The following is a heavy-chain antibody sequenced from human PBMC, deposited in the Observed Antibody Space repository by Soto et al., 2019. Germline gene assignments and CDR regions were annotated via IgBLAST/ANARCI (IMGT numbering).Heavy chain of an antibody. Sequence: EVQLLESGGGLVQPGGSLRLSCAASGFTFSRYAMSWVRQAPGKGLEWVSAISGSGGSTYYADSVRGRFTISRDNSKNTLYLQMNSVRAEDTAVYYCAKSVVPAATHQPGSVCFDYWGHGTLVTVSS. D-gene: IGHD2-2*01. CDR1: GFTFSRYA. CDR3: AKSVVPAATHQPGSVCFDY. J-gene: IGHJ4*01. V-gene: IGHV3-23*01. CDR2: ISGSGGST.